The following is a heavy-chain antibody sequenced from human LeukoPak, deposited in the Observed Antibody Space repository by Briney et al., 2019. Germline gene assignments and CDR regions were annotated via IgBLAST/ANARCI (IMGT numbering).Heavy chain of an antibody. D-gene: IGHD6-13*01. CDR1: GFTFSSYG. Sequence: GRSLRLSCAASGFTFSSYGMHGVRQAPGKGLEWVAVISYDGSNKYYADSVKGRFTISRDNSKNTLYLQMNSLRAEDTAVYYCAKDSLDSSSWFRYYGMDVWGQGTTVTVSS. J-gene: IGHJ6*02. CDR3: AKDSLDSSSWFRYYGMDV. V-gene: IGHV3-30*18. CDR2: ISYDGSNK.